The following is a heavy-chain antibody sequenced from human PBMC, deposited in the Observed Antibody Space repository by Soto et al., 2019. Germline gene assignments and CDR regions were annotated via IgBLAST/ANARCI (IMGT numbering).Heavy chain of an antibody. Sequence: SETLSLTCTVSGGSITNYYWSWIRQPPGKRLEYIGYICYSGNTYYNPSLKSRVTISGDASKNQFSLKLRSVTAADTAVYYCVGGLSEWGRINFCGKGPLVVVAS. D-gene: IGHD3-3*01. CDR2: ICYSGNT. CDR1: GGSITNYY. V-gene: IGHV4-59*01. J-gene: IGHJ4*02. CDR3: VGGLSEWGRINF.